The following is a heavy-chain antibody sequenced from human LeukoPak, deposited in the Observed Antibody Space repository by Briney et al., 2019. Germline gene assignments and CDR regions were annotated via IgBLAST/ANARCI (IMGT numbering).Heavy chain of an antibody. V-gene: IGHV4-59*01. CDR2: IYYSGST. D-gene: IGHD3-3*01. CDR3: ARDRMYYDFWSGYYRVNNWFDP. Sequence: SETLSLTCTVSGGSIRSYYWSWIRQPPGKGLEWIGYIYYSGSTNYNPSLKSRVTISVDTSKNQFSLKLSSVTAADTAVYYCARDRMYYDFWSGYYRVNNWFDPWGQGTLVTVSS. CDR1: GGSIRSYY. J-gene: IGHJ5*02.